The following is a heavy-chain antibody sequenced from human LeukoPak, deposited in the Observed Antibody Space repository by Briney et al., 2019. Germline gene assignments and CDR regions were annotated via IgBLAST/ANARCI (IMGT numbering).Heavy chain of an antibody. CDR2: IYYTGSS. CDR1: GVSLSTYY. Sequence: PSETLSLTCTVSGVSLSTYYWSWLRQAPGMGLEWLACIYYTGSSNYNPSLKSRGTMSVDTSKNQFSLRLASVTAADTAVYYCARGSITVVPAFDIWGQGTVVTVSS. D-gene: IGHD4-23*01. V-gene: IGHV4-59*12. J-gene: IGHJ3*02. CDR3: ARGSITVVPAFDI.